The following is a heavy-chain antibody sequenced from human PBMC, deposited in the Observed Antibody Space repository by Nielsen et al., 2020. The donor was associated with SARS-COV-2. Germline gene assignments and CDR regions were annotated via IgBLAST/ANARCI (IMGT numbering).Heavy chain of an antibody. CDR1: GGSISSGGYY. CDR3: ARADFGPFGVVMNFDY. CDR2: IYYSGST. D-gene: IGHD3-3*01. Sequence: SETLSLTCTVSGGSISSGGYYWSWIRQHPGKGLEWIGYIYYSGSTYYNPSLKSRVTISVDTSKNQFSLKLSSVTAADTAVYYCARADFGPFGVVMNFDYWGQGTLVTVSS. V-gene: IGHV4-31*03. J-gene: IGHJ4*02.